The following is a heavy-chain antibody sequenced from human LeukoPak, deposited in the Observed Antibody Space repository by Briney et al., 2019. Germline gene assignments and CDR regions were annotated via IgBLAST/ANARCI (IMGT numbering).Heavy chain of an antibody. D-gene: IGHD3-10*01. V-gene: IGHV4-59*01. Sequence: SETLSLTCTVSGDSISGYYWSWIRQSRGKGLEWIGYIYNGGGTKYNPSLESRVSISVDTSKNQFFLKMKSVTAADTAMYFCATRPYYYGSGFHGMDAWGQGTTVIVSS. CDR2: IYNGGGT. CDR1: GDSISGYY. CDR3: ATRPYYYGSGFHGMDA. J-gene: IGHJ6*02.